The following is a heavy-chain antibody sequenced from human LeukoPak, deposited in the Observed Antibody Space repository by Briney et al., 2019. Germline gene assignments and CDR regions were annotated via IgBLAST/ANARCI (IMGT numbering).Heavy chain of an antibody. V-gene: IGHV4-34*01. D-gene: IGHD1-26*01. CDR1: GGSFSDYY. Sequence: SETLSLTCAVYGGSFSDYYWAWFRQPPGKGPEWIAAINHRGSTDYNPSLKSRVTISVDTSKKQFSLKLSSVTAADTVVYYCSREEKVGELLADFWGQGTLVSVSS. J-gene: IGHJ4*02. CDR3: SREEKVGELLADF. CDR2: INHRGST.